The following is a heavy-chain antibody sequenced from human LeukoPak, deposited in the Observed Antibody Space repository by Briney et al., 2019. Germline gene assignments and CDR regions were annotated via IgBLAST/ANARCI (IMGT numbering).Heavy chain of an antibody. CDR2: ISWNSGSI. D-gene: IGHD3-22*01. J-gene: IGHJ3*02. Sequence: GRSLRLSCAASGFTFDDYAMHWVRQAPGKVLEWVSGISWNSGSIGYADSVKGRFTISRDNAKNSLYLQMNSLRAEDTALYYCAKDRGSSGYLDAFDIWGQGTMVTVSS. V-gene: IGHV3-9*01. CDR1: GFTFDDYA. CDR3: AKDRGSSGYLDAFDI.